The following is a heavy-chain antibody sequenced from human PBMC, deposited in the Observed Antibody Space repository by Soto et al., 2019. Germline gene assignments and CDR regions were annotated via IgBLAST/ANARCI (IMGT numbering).Heavy chain of an antibody. J-gene: IGHJ6*02. CDR1: GASSTVGNG. CDR3: ASRTYAMDV. V-gene: IGHV4-4*02. CDR2: IFHNGNT. Sequence: QVQLQESGPGLVKPSGTLSLTCAVPGASSTVGNGWSWARQPPGKGREWIGEIFHNGNTYSNPSLTGRVTMSVDKSKNQFSLNLNSVTAADTAVYYCASRTYAMDVWGQGTTVTVSS.